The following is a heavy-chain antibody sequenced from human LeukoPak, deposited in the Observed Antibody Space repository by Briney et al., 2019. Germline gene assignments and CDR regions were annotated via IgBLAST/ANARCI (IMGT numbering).Heavy chain of an antibody. Sequence: GESLKISCKGSGYSFTSYWIGWVRQMPGKGLEWMGIIYPGDSDTRYSPSFQGQVTISVDKSISTAYLQWSSLKASDTAMYYCARVKAAAGYYYGMDVWGQGTTVTVSS. CDR3: ARVKAAAGYYYGMDV. CDR2: IYPGDSDT. J-gene: IGHJ6*02. CDR1: GYSFTSYW. D-gene: IGHD6-13*01. V-gene: IGHV5-51*01.